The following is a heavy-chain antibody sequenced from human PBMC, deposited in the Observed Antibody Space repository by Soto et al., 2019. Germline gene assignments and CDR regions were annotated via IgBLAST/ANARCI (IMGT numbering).Heavy chain of an antibody. Sequence: LVNPTETRTLTCTVSGFSLSNARMGVSWIRQPPGKALEWLAHIFSNDEKSYSTSMKTRLTISKDTPKSQVVLTMTNMDPVDTATYYCARIFTIFGGVIRPRFDPWGQGTLVT. V-gene: IGHV2-26*01. CDR3: ARIFTIFGGVIRPRFDP. D-gene: IGHD3-3*01. J-gene: IGHJ5*02. CDR1: GFSLSNARMG. CDR2: IFSNDEK.